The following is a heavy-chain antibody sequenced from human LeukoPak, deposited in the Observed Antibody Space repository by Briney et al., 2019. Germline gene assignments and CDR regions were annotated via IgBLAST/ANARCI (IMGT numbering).Heavy chain of an antibody. V-gene: IGHV3-53*01. CDR3: ARTITMARVDI. Sequence: PGGSLRLSCTASGFTVSTNYMNWVRQAPGKGLEWVSVIYIDGSTYYADSVKGRFTVSRDNSKSTLYLQMNSLRAEDTAVYYCARTITMARVDIWGQGTMVTMSS. CDR1: GFTVSTNY. D-gene: IGHD3-10*01. CDR2: IYIDGST. J-gene: IGHJ3*02.